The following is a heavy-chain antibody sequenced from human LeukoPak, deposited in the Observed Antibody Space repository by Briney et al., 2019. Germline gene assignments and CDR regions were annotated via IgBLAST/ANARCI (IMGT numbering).Heavy chain of an antibody. J-gene: IGHJ5*02. CDR3: ASRAHCSGGSCYGNWFDP. CDR2: ISYSGIT. V-gene: IGHV4-59*11. CDR1: GASIGSHY. D-gene: IGHD2-15*01. Sequence: SETLSLTCTVSGASIGSHYWSWIRQSPGKGLEWIGYISYSGITNYNPSLKSRVTISVDTSKNHFSLRLSSVTAADTAVYYRASRAHCSGGSCYGNWFDPWGQGTLVTVSS.